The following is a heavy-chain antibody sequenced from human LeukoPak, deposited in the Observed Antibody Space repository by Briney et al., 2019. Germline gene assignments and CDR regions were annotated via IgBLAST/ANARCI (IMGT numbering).Heavy chain of an antibody. CDR1: GFTFSRYA. CDR3: AKGRPAWSGYYA. V-gene: IGHV3-23*01. J-gene: IGHJ4*02. D-gene: IGHD3-3*01. CDR2: ISGSGGSK. Sequence: PGGSLRLSCAASGFTFSRYAMSWVRQAPGKGLEWVSAISGSGGSKYYADSVKGRFTISRDNSKNTLYLQMNSLRAEDTAVYYCAKGRPAWSGYYAWGQGTLVTVSS.